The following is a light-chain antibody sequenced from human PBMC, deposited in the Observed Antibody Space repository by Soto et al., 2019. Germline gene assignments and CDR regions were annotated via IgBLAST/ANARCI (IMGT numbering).Light chain of an antibody. J-gene: IGKJ1*01. CDR1: QSVSSSY. CDR3: QQYGSSPRT. CDR2: GAS. Sequence: EIVLTQSPGTLSLSPGERATLSCRASQSVSSSYLAWYQQTPGQAPRLLIYGASSRATGIPVRFSGSGSGTDFTLTINRLEPEDFAVYYCQQYGSSPRTFGQGTKVEIK. V-gene: IGKV3-20*01.